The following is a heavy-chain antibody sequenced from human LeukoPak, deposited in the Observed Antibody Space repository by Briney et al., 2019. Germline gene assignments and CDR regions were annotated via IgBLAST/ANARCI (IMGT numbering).Heavy chain of an antibody. V-gene: IGHV3-48*03. CDR2: ISSSGSII. CDR1: GFIFSSYE. Sequence: PGGSLRLSCAASGFIFSSYEMNWVRQAPGKGLEWVSYISSSGSIIYYADSVQGRFTISRDNAKNSLFLQMNSLRAGDTAVYYCAREKASTTGTTDYDYWGQGTLVTVFS. D-gene: IGHD1-1*01. CDR3: AREKASTTGTTDYDY. J-gene: IGHJ4*02.